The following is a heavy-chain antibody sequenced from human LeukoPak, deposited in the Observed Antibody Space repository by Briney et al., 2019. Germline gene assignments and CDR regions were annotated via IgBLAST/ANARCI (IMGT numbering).Heavy chain of an antibody. CDR1: GFTFSSYG. D-gene: IGHD5-12*01. CDR2: ISYDGSNK. J-gene: IGHJ4*02. V-gene: IGHV3-30*03. CDR3: ARDKLQVATVFDY. Sequence: GGSLRLSCAASGFTFSSYGMHWVRRAPGKGLEWVALISYDGSNKYYADSVKGRFTIFRDNSKNTLYLQLNSLRAEDTAVYYCARDKLQVATVFDYWGQGTLVTVSS.